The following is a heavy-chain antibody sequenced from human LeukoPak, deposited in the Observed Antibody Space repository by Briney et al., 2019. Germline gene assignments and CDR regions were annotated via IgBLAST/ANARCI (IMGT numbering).Heavy chain of an antibody. Sequence: NPSQTLSLTCSVSGDSIRSGTYYWSWIRQPAGNGLEWIGRIYTSGSTSYNPSLKSRVTISVDTSKNQFSLKLTSVTAADTAVYYCARGGGATRIDYWGQGTLVTVSS. CDR1: GDSIRSGTYY. D-gene: IGHD5-12*01. V-gene: IGHV4-61*02. J-gene: IGHJ4*02. CDR3: ARGGGATRIDY. CDR2: IYTSGST.